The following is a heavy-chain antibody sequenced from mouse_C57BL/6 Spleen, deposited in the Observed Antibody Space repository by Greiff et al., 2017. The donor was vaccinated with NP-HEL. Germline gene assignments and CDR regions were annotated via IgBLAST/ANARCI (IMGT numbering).Heavy chain of an antibody. Sequence: VKLQESGAELVRPGASVTLSCKASGYTFTDYEMHWVKQTPVHGLEWIGAIDPETGGTAYNQKFKGKAILTADKSSSTAYMELRSLTSEDSAVYYCTRCNGYSYYAMDYWGQGTSVTVSS. D-gene: IGHD2-3*01. V-gene: IGHV1-15*01. CDR1: GYTFTDYE. CDR3: TRCNGYSYYAMDY. J-gene: IGHJ4*01. CDR2: IDPETGGT.